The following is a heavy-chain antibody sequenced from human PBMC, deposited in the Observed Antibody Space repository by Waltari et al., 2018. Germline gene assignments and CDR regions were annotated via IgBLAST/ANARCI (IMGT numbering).Heavy chain of an antibody. D-gene: IGHD3-9*01. J-gene: IGHJ4*02. CDR2: IKNKDDDGTT. Sequence: EVQLVESGGGLVKPGGSLRLSCAVSGFTLSKAWVSWVRQAPGKGLEWVGRIKNKDDDGTTEYGAPVKGRFTISGDDSENTLYLQMNSLKTEDTAVYYCATLGNPGYFKYWGQGTLVTVSS. CDR3: ATLGNPGYFKY. V-gene: IGHV3-15*01. CDR1: GFTLSKAW.